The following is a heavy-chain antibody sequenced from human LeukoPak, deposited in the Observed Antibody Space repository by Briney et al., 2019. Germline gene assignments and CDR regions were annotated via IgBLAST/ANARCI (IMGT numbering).Heavy chain of an antibody. CDR3: ARGWSLLGYYYYGMDV. J-gene: IGHJ6*02. V-gene: IGHV3-11*04. Sequence: GGSLRLSCAASGFIFRDYYMSWIRQAPGKGLEWISYISSGGSTIYYTDSVKGRFTISRDNAKNSLYLQMNSLRAEDTAVYYCARGWSLLGYYYYGMDVWGQGTTVTVSS. CDR1: GFIFRDYY. CDR2: ISSGGSTI. D-gene: IGHD6-19*01.